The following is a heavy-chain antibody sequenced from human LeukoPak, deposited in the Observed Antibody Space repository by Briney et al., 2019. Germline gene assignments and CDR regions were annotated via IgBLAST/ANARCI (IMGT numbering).Heavy chain of an antibody. Sequence: GGSLRLSCAASGFTFSSYSMNWVRQAPGKGLGWVSSISSSSSYIYYADSVKGRFTISRDNAKNSLYLQMNILRAEDTAVYYCARDYGGNSGAVFWGQGTLATVSS. J-gene: IGHJ4*02. CDR2: ISSSSSYI. D-gene: IGHD4-23*01. V-gene: IGHV3-21*01. CDR1: GFTFSSYS. CDR3: ARDYGGNSGAVF.